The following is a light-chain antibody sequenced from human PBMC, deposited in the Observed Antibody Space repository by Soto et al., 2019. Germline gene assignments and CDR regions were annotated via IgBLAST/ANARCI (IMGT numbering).Light chain of an antibody. J-gene: IGKJ2*01. CDR3: QQYNNWPPFT. V-gene: IGKV3-15*01. CDR1: QSVRSN. Sequence: EIVMTQSPATLSVSPGDRATLSCRASQSVRSNLAWYQQKPGQAPRLLIYGASTRATGSPARFSGSGSGTEFTLTISSLQSEDFEVYFCQQYNNWPPFTFGQGTKLEIK. CDR2: GAS.